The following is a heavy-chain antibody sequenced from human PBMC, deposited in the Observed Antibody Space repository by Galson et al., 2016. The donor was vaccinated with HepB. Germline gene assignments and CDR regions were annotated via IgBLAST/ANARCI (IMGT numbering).Heavy chain of an antibody. CDR2: ISWNSRSI. CDR3: AKSLRVLRPLND. D-gene: IGHD3-3*01. V-gene: IGHV3-9*01. Sequence: SLRLSCAASRFTFEDYALHWVRQTPGKGLEWVSGISWNSRSIGYADSVKGRFTVSRDNAKRSLYLQMNSLRTEDTALYFCAKSLRVLRPLNDWGQGSQVIVS. J-gene: IGHJ4*02. CDR1: RFTFEDYA.